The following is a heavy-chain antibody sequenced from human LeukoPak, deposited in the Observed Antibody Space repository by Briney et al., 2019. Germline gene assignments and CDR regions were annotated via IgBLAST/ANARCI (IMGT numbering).Heavy chain of an antibody. V-gene: IGHV3-23*01. J-gene: IGHJ5*02. Sequence: GGSLRLSCAASGFTFSSYAMSWVRQAPGKGLEWVSDISGSGGTIYSADSVKGRFTISRDNSKNTLYLQMNSLRAEDTAVYYCAKSNIVVVVAATSWFDPWGQGTLVTVSS. D-gene: IGHD2-15*01. CDR2: ISGSGGTI. CDR1: GFTFSSYA. CDR3: AKSNIVVVVAATSWFDP.